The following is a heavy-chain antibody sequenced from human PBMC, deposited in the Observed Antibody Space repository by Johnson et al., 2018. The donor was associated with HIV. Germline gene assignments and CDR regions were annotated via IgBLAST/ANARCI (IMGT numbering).Heavy chain of an antibody. V-gene: IGHV3-30*04. Sequence: QVQLVESGGGVVQPGRSLRLSCAASGFTFSSYAMHWVRQAPGKGLEWVAVISYDGSNKYYSESVKGRFTISRDNSKDTLYLQMNSLRAEDTAVYYCAREEGSGEPPNAFDIWGQGTMVTVSS. CDR1: GFTFSSYA. CDR3: AREEGSGEPPNAFDI. CDR2: ISYDGSNK. J-gene: IGHJ3*02. D-gene: IGHD3-16*01.